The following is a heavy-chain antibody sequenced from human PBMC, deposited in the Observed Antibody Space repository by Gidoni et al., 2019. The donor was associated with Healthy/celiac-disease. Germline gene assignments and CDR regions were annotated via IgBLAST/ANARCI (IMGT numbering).Heavy chain of an antibody. J-gene: IGHJ4*02. CDR2: ISSSSSYI. V-gene: IGHV3-21*01. CDR3: ARDRGSGSYDY. Sequence: EVQLVESGGGLVKPGGSLRLSCAASGFTFSRYSMNWVRQAPGKGLEWVSYISSSSSYIYYADSVKGRFTISRDNAKNSLCLQMNSLRAEDTAVYDCARDRGSGSYDYWGQGTLVTVSS. D-gene: IGHD1-26*01. CDR1: GFTFSRYS.